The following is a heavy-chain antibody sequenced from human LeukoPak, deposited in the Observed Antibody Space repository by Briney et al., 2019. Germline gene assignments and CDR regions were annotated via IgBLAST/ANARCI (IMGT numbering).Heavy chain of an antibody. CDR2: IKQDGSVT. V-gene: IGHV3-7*01. CDR3: ASDNGGILDN. J-gene: IGHJ4*02. D-gene: IGHD4-23*01. CDR1: GFTLSKFW. Sequence: PGGSLRLSCVASGFTLSKFWMSWVRQAPGKGLEAVANIKQDGSVTHYVDSVKGRFTISRDNAKHSIFLQMTNLTAEDTAMYYCASDNGGILDNWGQRSPVTVSS.